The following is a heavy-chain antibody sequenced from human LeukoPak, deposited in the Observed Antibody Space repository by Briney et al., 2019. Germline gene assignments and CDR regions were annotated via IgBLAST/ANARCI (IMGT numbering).Heavy chain of an antibody. Sequence: SQTLSLTCTVSGGSISSGSYYWSWIRQPAGKGLEWIGRIYTSGSTNYNPSLKSRVTISVDTSKNQFSLKLSSVTAADTALYYCGRDSEWLWLRYWGQGTLVTVSS. D-gene: IGHD5-18*01. J-gene: IGHJ4*02. CDR1: GGSISSGSYY. V-gene: IGHV4-61*02. CDR2: IYTSGST. CDR3: GRDSEWLWLRY.